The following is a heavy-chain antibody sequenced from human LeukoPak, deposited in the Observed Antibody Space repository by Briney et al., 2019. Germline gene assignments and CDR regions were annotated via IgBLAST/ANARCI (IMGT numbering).Heavy chain of an antibody. CDR2: IYYSGST. CDR1: GGSISSSSYY. V-gene: IGHV4-39*07. Sequence: SETLSLTCTVSGGSISSSSYYWGWIRQPPGKGLEWIGSIYYSGSTYYNPSLKSRVTISVDTSKNQFSLKLSSVTAADTAVYYCARDEVVLLWFGESLGGIDYWGQGTLVTVSS. CDR3: ARDEVVLLWFGESLGGIDY. D-gene: IGHD3-10*01. J-gene: IGHJ4*02.